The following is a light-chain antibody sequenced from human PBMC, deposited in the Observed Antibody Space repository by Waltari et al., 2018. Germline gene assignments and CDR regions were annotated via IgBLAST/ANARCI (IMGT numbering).Light chain of an antibody. J-gene: IGLJ3*02. CDR3: SSYTSSSTLV. Sequence: QSALTQPPSVSGSPGQSVTISCTGTSSDVGSYNRLSWYQQPPGTAPKLMIYEVSNRPAGVPERFSGSKSGNTASLTISGLQAEDEADYYCSSYTSSSTLVFGGGTKLTVL. V-gene: IGLV2-18*02. CDR1: SSDVGSYNR. CDR2: EVS.